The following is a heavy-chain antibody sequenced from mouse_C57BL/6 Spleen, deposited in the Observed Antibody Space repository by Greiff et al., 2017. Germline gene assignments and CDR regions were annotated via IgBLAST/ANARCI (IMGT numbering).Heavy chain of an antibody. Sequence: QVPLQQSGAELARPGASVKLSCKASGYTFTGYGISWVKQRTGQGLEWIGAIAPRSGNTYYNQKFKGKATLTADKSSSPAYMELRSLTSEDSAVYFCERGNYGLRTDAMDYWGKGTSGTVSS. D-gene: IGHD1-1*02. CDR1: GYTFTGYG. V-gene: IGHV1-81*01. CDR3: ERGNYGLRTDAMDY. CDR2: IAPRSGNT. J-gene: IGHJ4*01.